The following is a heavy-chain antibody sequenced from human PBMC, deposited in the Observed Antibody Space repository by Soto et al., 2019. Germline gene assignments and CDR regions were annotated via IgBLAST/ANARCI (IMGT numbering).Heavy chain of an antibody. CDR2: IYYSGST. J-gene: IGHJ4*02. Sequence: PSETLSLTCTVSGGSVSSGSYYWSWIRQPPGKGLEWIGYIYYSGSTNYNPSLKSRVTISVDTSKNQFSLKLSSVTAADTAVYYCARVNSRSYYGGFDYWGQGTLVTVSS. CDR3: ARVNSRSYYGGFDY. CDR1: GGSVSSGSYY. V-gene: IGHV4-61*01. D-gene: IGHD1-26*01.